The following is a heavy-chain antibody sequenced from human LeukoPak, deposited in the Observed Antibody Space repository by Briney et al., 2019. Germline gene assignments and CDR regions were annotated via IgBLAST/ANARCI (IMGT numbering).Heavy chain of an antibody. J-gene: IGHJ4*02. Sequence: PSQTLSLTCAVSGGSISSGGYSWSWIRQPSGKGLEWIGYIYHSGSTYYNPSLKSRVTISVDRSKNQFSLKLSSVTAADTAVYYCARLVSRGIDGGYSPFDYWGQGTLVTVSS. CDR2: IYHSGST. CDR1: GGSISSGGYS. CDR3: ARLVSRGIDGGYSPFDY. D-gene: IGHD5-18*01. V-gene: IGHV4-30-2*01.